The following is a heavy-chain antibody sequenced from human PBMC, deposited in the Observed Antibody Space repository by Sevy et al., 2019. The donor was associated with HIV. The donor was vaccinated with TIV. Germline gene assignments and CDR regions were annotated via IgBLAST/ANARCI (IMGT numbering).Heavy chain of an antibody. CDR1: GYTFTSYG. Sequence: ASVKVSCKASGYTFTSYGISWVRQAPGQGLEWMGWISAYNGNTNYAQKLQGRVTMTTDTSTSTAYMELRSLRSDDTDVYYCARDSDFGQDKYYYYGMDVWGQGTTVTVSS. D-gene: IGHD3-3*01. CDR3: ARDSDFGQDKYYYYGMDV. J-gene: IGHJ6*02. V-gene: IGHV1-18*01. CDR2: ISAYNGNT.